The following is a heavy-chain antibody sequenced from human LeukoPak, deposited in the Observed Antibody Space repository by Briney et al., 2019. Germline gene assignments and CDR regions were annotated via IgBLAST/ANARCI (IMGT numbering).Heavy chain of an antibody. CDR3: ARDAVLRYFDWQPYYFDY. CDR1: GGSFSDHY. CDR2: INHSGSP. Sequence: PSETLSLTCAVYGGSFSDHYWSWIRQSPGKGLEWIGEINHSGSPNYNPSLKSRVTISVDASKNQFSLKLSPVTAADTAVYYCARDAVLRYFDWQPYYFDYWGQGTQVTVSS. V-gene: IGHV4-34*01. J-gene: IGHJ4*02. D-gene: IGHD3-9*01.